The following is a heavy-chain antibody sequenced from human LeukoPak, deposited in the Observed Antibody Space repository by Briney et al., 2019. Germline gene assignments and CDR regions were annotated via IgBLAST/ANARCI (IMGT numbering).Heavy chain of an antibody. D-gene: IGHD2-21*01. Sequence: SDTLSLPCTVSGDYFNNHYWTWIRRLPGRALEWIGYFYDSANTNSNPSLKGRITLSLNSSKKQFSPNLTPATAADTAVYYWSRDIRRSVRLKIFFPYFGLDVWGKGTPVTVPS. CDR1: GDYFNNHY. J-gene: IGHJ6*04. CDR2: FYDSANT. CDR3: SRDIRRSVRLKIFFPYFGLDV. V-gene: IGHV4-59*11.